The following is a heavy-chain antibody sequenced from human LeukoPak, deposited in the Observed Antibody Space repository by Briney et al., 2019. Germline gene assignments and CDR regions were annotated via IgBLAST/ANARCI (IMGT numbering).Heavy chain of an antibody. CDR1: GYTFTGYY. D-gene: IGHD4-11*01. Sequence: ASVKVSFKASGYTFTGYYMHWGRPAPGQGLEWMGWINPNSGGTNYAQKFQGRVTMTRDTSISTAYMELSRLRSDDTAVYYCAREATTVTTYPHNWFDPWGQGTLVTVSS. V-gene: IGHV1-2*02. CDR2: INPNSGGT. CDR3: AREATTVTTYPHNWFDP. J-gene: IGHJ5*02.